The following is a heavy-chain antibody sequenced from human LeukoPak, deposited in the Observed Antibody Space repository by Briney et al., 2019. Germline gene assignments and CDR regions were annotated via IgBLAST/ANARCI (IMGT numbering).Heavy chain of an antibody. CDR3: AKSGGYGLIDY. Sequence: PSETLSLTCTVSGASISGSGYYWGWIRQPPGKGLEWIGSIYSSGSTYYNASLQSRVTISIETSKNQISLRLNSVTAADTAMYYCAKSGGYGLIDYWGQGTRVTVSS. J-gene: IGHJ4*02. CDR1: GASISGSGYY. V-gene: IGHV4-39*01. CDR2: IYSSGST. D-gene: IGHD1-26*01.